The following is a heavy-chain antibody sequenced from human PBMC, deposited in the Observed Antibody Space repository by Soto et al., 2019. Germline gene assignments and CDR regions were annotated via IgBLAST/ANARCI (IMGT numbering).Heavy chain of an antibody. CDR1: GGSISSGGYY. D-gene: IGHD5-12*01. CDR2: IYYSGFT. J-gene: IGHJ1*01. CDR3: VRHAQWIIRAY. Sequence: SETLSLTCTVSGGSISSGGYYWSWIRQHPGKGLEWIGYIYYSGFTYYNPSLKSRVTISVDTSKNQFSLKLSSVTAADTAVYYCVRHAQWIIRAYWAQGSLVPVSS. V-gene: IGHV4-31*03.